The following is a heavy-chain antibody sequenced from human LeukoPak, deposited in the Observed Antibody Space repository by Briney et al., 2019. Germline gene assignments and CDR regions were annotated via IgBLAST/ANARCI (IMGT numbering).Heavy chain of an antibody. V-gene: IGHV1-2*02. Sequence: ASVKVSCKASGYTFTAYYMDWVRQAPGQGLEWMGWINPNSGGTNYAQKFQGRVTMTRGTSISTAYMELSRLRSDDTAVYYCARSPWGLSYFDYWGQGTLVTVSS. CDR3: ARSPWGLSYFDY. CDR2: INPNSGGT. CDR1: GYTFTAYY. J-gene: IGHJ4*02. D-gene: IGHD7-27*01.